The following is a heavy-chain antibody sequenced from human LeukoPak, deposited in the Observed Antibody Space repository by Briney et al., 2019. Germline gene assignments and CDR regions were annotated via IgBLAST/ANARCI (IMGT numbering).Heavy chain of an antibody. CDR1: EFTFTSYG. J-gene: IGHJ4*02. Sequence: GGSLRLSCAASEFTFTSYGMHWVRQAPGKGLEWVAVISYDGSNKYYADSVKGRFTISRDNSKNTLYLQMNSLRAEDTAVYYCAKDQGRELWAGRNYDILTGFPLIWGQGTLVTVSS. CDR2: ISYDGSNK. D-gene: IGHD3-9*01. CDR3: AKDQGRELWAGRNYDILTGFPLI. V-gene: IGHV3-30*18.